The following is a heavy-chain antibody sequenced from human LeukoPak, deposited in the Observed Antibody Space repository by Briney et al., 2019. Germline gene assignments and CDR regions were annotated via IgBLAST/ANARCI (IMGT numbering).Heavy chain of an antibody. CDR1: GFTFNSYA. V-gene: IGHV3-30*02. D-gene: IGHD3-9*01. CDR2: IQYDGSNK. CDR3: AKTVLRYSDWSTRKYYFDH. J-gene: IGHJ4*02. Sequence: GGSLRLSCAASGFTFNSYAMHWVRQAPGKGLEWVAFIQYDGSNKYYVDSVKGRFTVSRDNSKNTLYLQMNSLRAEDTAVYYCAKTVLRYSDWSTRKYYFDHWGQGTLVTVSS.